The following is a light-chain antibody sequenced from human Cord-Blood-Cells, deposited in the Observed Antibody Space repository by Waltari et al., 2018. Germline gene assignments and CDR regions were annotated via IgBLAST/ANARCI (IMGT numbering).Light chain of an antibody. V-gene: IGKV3-15*01. CDR3: QQYNNWPMYT. J-gene: IGKJ2*01. CDR1: QSVSSN. Sequence: EIVMPQSPATLSVSPGERATLSCRARQSVSSNLAWSQQKPGQGPRLLIYGASTRATGIPARFSGSGSGTEFTLTISSLQSEDFAVYYCQQYNNWPMYTFGQGTKLEIK. CDR2: GAS.